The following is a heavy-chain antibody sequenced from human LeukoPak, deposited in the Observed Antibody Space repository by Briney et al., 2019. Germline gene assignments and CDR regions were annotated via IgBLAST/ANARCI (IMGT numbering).Heavy chain of an antibody. CDR1: GYSISSGYY. CDR3: ARKEWVPYYFDY. J-gene: IGHJ4*02. CDR2: IYHSGST. Sequence: SETLSLTCTVSGYSISSGYYWGWIRQPPGKGLEWIGSIYHSGSTYYNPSLKSRVTISVDTSKNQFSLRLSSVTAADTAVYYCARKEWVPYYFDYWGQGNLVTVSS. D-gene: IGHD3-3*01. V-gene: IGHV4-38-2*02.